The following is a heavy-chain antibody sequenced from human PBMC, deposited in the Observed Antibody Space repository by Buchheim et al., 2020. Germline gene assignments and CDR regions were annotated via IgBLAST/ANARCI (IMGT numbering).Heavy chain of an antibody. J-gene: IGHJ6*02. CDR1: GFTFSSYA. V-gene: IGHV3-23*01. CDR3: AKSAGSGSYYGMDV. Sequence: EVPLLESGGGLVQPGGSLRLSCAASGFTFSSYAMSWVRQAPGKGLEWVSTMSGSSGSSNYVDSVKGRFTISRDKSKNTLYLQMNSLRAEDTAVYYCAKSAGSGSYYGMDVWGQGTT. CDR2: MSGSSGSS. D-gene: IGHD3-10*01.